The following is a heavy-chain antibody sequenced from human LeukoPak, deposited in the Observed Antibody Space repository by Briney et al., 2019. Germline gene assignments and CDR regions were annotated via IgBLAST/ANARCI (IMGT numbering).Heavy chain of an antibody. CDR3: ARGPLGWSDY. D-gene: IGHD1-26*01. Sequence: GGSLRLSCAASGFTFSSYAMSWVRQAPGKELEWISYISSNSKYTKYADSVKGRFTISRDNAKKSLYLQMNSLRAEDTAVYYCARGPLGWSDYWGQGILVTVSS. CDR1: GFTFSSYA. V-gene: IGHV3-11*05. CDR2: ISSNSKYT. J-gene: IGHJ4*02.